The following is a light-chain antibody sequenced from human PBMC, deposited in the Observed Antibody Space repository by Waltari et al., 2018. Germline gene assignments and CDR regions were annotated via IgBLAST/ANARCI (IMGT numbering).Light chain of an antibody. J-gene: IGLJ2*01. CDR3: NSRDSSGNHLV. CDR2: GKN. Sequence: SSELTQDPAVSVALGQTVRITCQGDSLRSYYASWYQQKPGQAPGLVIYGKNNLPSGIPDRFSGSSSGNTASLTITGAQAEDEADYYCNSRDSSGNHLVFGGGTKLTVL. V-gene: IGLV3-19*01. CDR1: SLRSYY.